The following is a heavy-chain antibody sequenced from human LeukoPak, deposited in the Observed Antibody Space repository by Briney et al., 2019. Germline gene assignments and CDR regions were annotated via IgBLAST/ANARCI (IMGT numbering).Heavy chain of an antibody. CDR2: IYYSGST. CDR3: ARGTPYYDFWSGYLGTYYYYYMDV. Sequence: SQTLSLTCTVSGGSISSGSYYWSWIRQPPGKGLEWIGYIYYSGSTNYNPSLKSRVTISVDTSKNQFSLKLSSVTAADTAVYYCARGTPYYDFWSGYLGTYYYYYMDVWGKGTTVTVSS. V-gene: IGHV4-61*01. D-gene: IGHD3-3*01. CDR1: GGSISSGSYY. J-gene: IGHJ6*03.